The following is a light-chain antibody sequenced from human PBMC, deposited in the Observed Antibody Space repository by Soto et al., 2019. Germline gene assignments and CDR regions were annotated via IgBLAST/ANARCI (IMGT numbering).Light chain of an antibody. J-gene: IGLJ1*01. Sequence: QSVLTQPASVSGSPGQSITISCTGTSRDGGGYNYVSWYQQHPGKAPELMIHDVSNRPSGVSNRFSGSKSGNTASLTISGLQAEDEAEYYCISYTSSSLYVFGTGTKVTVL. V-gene: IGLV2-14*01. CDR3: ISYTSSSLYV. CDR2: DVS. CDR1: SRDGGGYNY.